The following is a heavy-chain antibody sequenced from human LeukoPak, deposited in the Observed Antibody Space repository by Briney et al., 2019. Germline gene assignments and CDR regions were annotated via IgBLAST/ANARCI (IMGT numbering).Heavy chain of an antibody. CDR3: ARVRDYYYDTTTYYYFDY. Sequence: ASVKVSCKASGYTFTSYGIIWVRQAPGQGLEWMGWISGYNGNTNYAQKLQGRVTMTTDTSTSTAYMELRSLRSDDTAVFYCARVRDYYYDTTTYYYFDYWGQGTLVTVSS. D-gene: IGHD3-22*01. CDR2: ISGYNGNT. J-gene: IGHJ4*02. V-gene: IGHV1-18*01. CDR1: GYTFTSYG.